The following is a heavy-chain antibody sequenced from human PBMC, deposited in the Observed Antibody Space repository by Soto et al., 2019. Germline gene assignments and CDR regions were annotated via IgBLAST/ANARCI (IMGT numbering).Heavy chain of an antibody. V-gene: IGHV1-46*01. CDR3: ARDFSGPMDY. J-gene: IGHJ4*02. D-gene: IGHD3-10*01. CDR2: IYPSGGST. CDR1: GYTFTNYY. Sequence: GASVKVSCKASGYTFTNYYMHWVRQAPGQGLEWMGIIYPSGGSTRNAQKFQGRVTMTRDTSTSTVYMELSSLRSKDTAVYYCARDFSGPMDYWGRGTLVTVSS.